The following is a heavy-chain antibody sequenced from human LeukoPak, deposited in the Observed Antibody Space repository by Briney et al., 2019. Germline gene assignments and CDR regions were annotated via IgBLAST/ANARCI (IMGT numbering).Heavy chain of an antibody. J-gene: IGHJ4*02. V-gene: IGHV3-74*01. CDR1: GFTLSLAW. CDR2: IKYDGSYT. D-gene: IGHD4-17*01. CDR3: ARESPDYGDFPLDY. Sequence: GGSLRLSCATSGFTLSLAWMHWVRQAPGKGLEWVSRIKYDGSYTNYADSVKGRFTISRDNSKNTLSLQMSGLRTDDTAIYYCARESPDYGDFPLDYWGQGTLVTVSS.